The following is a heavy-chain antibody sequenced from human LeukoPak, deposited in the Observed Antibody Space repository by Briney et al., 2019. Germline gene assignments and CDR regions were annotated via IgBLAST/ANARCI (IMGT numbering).Heavy chain of an antibody. V-gene: IGHV4-39*01. CDR2: IYYSGST. CDR3: ASNYYGSGSLDY. CDR1: GGSISSNRYY. D-gene: IGHD3-10*01. Sequence: SETLSLTCTVSGGSISSNRYYWGWIRQPPGKGLEWIGSIYYSGSTYYNPSLKSRVTISVDTSKNQFSLKLSSVTAADTAVYYCASNYYGSGSLDYWGQGNLVTVSS. J-gene: IGHJ4*02.